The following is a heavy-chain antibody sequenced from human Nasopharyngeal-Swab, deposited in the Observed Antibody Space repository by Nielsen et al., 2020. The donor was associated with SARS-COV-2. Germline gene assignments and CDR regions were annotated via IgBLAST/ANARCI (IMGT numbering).Heavy chain of an antibody. V-gene: IGHV3-23*01. J-gene: IGHJ3*02. CDR3: AKDSVVVVAASDAFDI. D-gene: IGHD2-15*01. Sequence: GESLKISCAASGFTFDDYAMHWVRQAPGKGLEWVSAISGSGGSTYYADSVKGRFTISRDNSKNTLYLQMNSLRAEDTAVYYCAKDSVVVVAASDAFDIWGQGTMVTVSS. CDR1: GFTFDDYA. CDR2: ISGSGGST.